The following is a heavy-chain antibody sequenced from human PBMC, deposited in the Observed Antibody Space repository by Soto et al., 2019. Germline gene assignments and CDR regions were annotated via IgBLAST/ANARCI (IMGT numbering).Heavy chain of an antibody. J-gene: IGHJ4*02. Sequence: GASVKVSCKVSGYTLTELSMHWVRQAPGKGLEWMGGFDPEDGETIYAQKFQGRVTLTEDTSTDTAYMELSSLRSEDTAVYYCATTRGAARPDRYFDYWGQGTLVTVSS. D-gene: IGHD6-6*01. CDR2: FDPEDGET. V-gene: IGHV1-24*01. CDR1: GYTLTELS. CDR3: ATTRGAARPDRYFDY.